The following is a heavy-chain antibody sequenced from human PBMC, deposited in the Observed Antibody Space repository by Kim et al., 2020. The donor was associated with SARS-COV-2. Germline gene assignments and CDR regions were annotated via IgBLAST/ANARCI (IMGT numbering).Heavy chain of an antibody. Sequence: ASVKVSCKASGYTFTGYYMHWVRQAPGQGLEWMGWINPNSGGTNYAQKFQGWVTMTRDTSISTAYMELSRLRSDDTAVYYCARDRDIAVAGHYYYYYGMDVWGQGTTVTVSS. V-gene: IGHV1-2*04. D-gene: IGHD6-19*01. CDR1: GYTFTGYY. CDR2: INPNSGGT. J-gene: IGHJ6*02. CDR3: ARDRDIAVAGHYYYYYGMDV.